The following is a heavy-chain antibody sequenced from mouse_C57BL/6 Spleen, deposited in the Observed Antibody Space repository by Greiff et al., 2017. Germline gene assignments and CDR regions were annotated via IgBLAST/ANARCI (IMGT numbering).Heavy chain of an antibody. Sequence: QVQLQQSGAELVRPGASVTLSCKASGYTFTDYEMHWVKQTPVHGLEWIGAIDPETGGTAYNQKFKGKAILTADKSSSTAYMELRSLTSEDSAVYYCTREERYYGYFDYWGQGTTLTVSS. CDR2: IDPETGGT. V-gene: IGHV1-15*01. J-gene: IGHJ2*01. D-gene: IGHD1-1*01. CDR3: TREERYYGYFDY. CDR1: GYTFTDYE.